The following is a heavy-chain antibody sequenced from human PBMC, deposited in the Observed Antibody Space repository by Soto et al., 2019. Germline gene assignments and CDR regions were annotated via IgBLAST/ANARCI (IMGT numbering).Heavy chain of an antibody. D-gene: IGHD5-18*01. CDR1: GFTFSTYA. CDR3: ARGLRVYSSNFDY. Sequence: VGSLRLSCAASGFTFSTYAMSWVRQAPGKGLEWVSTISGSGGSTYYADSVKGRFTISRDNSKNTLYVQMNSLRAEDTAVYYCARGLRVYSSNFDYWGQGTLVTVSS. CDR2: ISGSGGST. V-gene: IGHV3-23*01. J-gene: IGHJ4*02.